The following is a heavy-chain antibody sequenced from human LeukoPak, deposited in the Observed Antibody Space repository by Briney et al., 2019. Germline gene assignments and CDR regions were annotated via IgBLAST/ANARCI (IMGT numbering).Heavy chain of an antibody. CDR1: GFTFSSYA. V-gene: IGHV3-23*01. J-gene: IGHJ4*02. CDR3: AKSRESSGSRGYFDD. Sequence: PGGSLRLPCAASGFTFSSYAMSWVRQAPGKGLEWVSTVGASGGDTYYADSVKGRFTISRDNSKNTLYLQMNTLRAEDTAVYYCAKSRESSGSRGYFDDWGQGTLVTVSS. D-gene: IGHD3-22*01. CDR2: VGASGGDT.